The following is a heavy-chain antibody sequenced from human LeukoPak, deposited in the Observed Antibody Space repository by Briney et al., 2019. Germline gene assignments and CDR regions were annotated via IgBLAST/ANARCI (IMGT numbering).Heavy chain of an antibody. CDR1: GGTFSSYA. J-gene: IGHJ4*02. CDR2: IIPIFGTA. V-gene: IGHV1-69*13. CDR3: ARVADYYDSSGAYGY. D-gene: IGHD3-22*01. Sequence: SVKVSCKASGGTFSSYAISWVRQAPGQGLEWMGGIIPIFGTANYAQKFQGRVTITADESTSTAYMELSSLRSEDTAVYYCARVADYYDSSGAYGYWGQGTLVTVSS.